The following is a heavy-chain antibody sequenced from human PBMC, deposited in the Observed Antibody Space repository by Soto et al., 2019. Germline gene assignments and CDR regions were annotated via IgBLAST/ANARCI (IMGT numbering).Heavy chain of an antibody. CDR2: ISGSGGNT. Sequence: PGGSRRRSWAASGFTFSRYVMSWVRQAPGKGLEWVSAISGSGGNTYYADSVKGRFTISRDNSKNTLFLQMNSLRAEDTALYFCAKEMGDYYDSSGSWFDPWGQGTLVTVSS. D-gene: IGHD3-22*01. V-gene: IGHV3-23*01. CDR3: AKEMGDYYDSSGSWFDP. J-gene: IGHJ5*02. CDR1: GFTFSRYV.